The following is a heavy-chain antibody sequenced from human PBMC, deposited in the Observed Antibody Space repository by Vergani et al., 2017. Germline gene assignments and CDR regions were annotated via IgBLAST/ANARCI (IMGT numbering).Heavy chain of an antibody. V-gene: IGHV4-61*02. D-gene: IGHD2-15*01. Sequence: VKLQESGPGLLKPSQTLSLTCTVSGESIRSGSHYWSWIRQPAGKGPEWIGHIHTGGSADLNPSFKSRVSISVDTSKSQFSLKRNSVTVADTAGYYCARSRPYCTSGSCPASWGQGTLVTVSS. J-gene: IGHJ4*02. CDR2: IHTGGSA. CDR3: ARSRPYCTSGSCPAS. CDR1: GESIRSGSHY.